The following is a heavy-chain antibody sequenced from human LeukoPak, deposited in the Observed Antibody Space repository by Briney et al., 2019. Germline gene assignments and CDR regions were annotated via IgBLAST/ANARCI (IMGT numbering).Heavy chain of an antibody. Sequence: ASVKVSCKASGYTFTSYGISWVRQAPGQGLEWMGWINAYNGNTNYAQKLQGRVTMTTDTSTSTAYMELRSLRSDDTAVYYCARDVAVTYYYDSSGYYYFDYWGQGTLVTVSS. CDR3: ARDVAVTYYYDSSGYYYFDY. D-gene: IGHD3-22*01. CDR1: GYTFTSYG. V-gene: IGHV1-18*01. J-gene: IGHJ4*02. CDR2: INAYNGNT.